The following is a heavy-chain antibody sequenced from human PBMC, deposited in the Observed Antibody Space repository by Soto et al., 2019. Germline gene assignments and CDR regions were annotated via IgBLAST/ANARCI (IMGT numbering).Heavy chain of an antibody. J-gene: IGHJ5*02. CDR3: ARFGGLWSSGGRDWFDP. CDR2: IYHSGST. Sequence: QVQLQESGPGLVKPSGTLSLTCAVSSGSISSSNWWSWVRQPPGKGLEWIGEIYHSGSTNYNPSLKGRVIISVDKSMNQFSLKLSAVTAADTAVYYCARFGGLWSSGGRDWFDPWGQGTLVTVSS. CDR1: SGSISSSNW. D-gene: IGHD3-10*01. V-gene: IGHV4-4*02.